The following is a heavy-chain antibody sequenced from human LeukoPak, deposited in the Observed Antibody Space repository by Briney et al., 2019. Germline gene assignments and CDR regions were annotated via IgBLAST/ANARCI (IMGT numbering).Heavy chain of an antibody. CDR3: ARGHCSSPSCYRNWFDP. D-gene: IGHD2-2*01. Sequence: KPSETLSLTCAVYGGSFSGYYWSWIRQPPGKGLEWIGEINHSGSTNYNPSLKSRVTISVDTSKNQFSLKLSSVTATDTAVYYCARGHCSSPSCYRNWFDPWGQGTLVTVSS. CDR2: INHSGST. V-gene: IGHV4-34*01. CDR1: GGSFSGYY. J-gene: IGHJ5*02.